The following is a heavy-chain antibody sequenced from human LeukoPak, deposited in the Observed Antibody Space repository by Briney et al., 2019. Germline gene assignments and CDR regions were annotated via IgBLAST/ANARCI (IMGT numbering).Heavy chain of an antibody. Sequence: SGPALVKPTQTLTLTCSFSGFSLSTPGMRVSWIRQPPGKALEWLARIGWDDDKFYRTSLRTRLTISKDTSKDQVVLTMTHMDPVDTGTYYCARMAYSGSYWTSFDYWGKGTLVIVSP. CDR1: GFSLSTPGMR. CDR3: ARMAYSGSYWTSFDY. D-gene: IGHD1-26*01. CDR2: IGWDDDK. J-gene: IGHJ4*02. V-gene: IGHV2-70*04.